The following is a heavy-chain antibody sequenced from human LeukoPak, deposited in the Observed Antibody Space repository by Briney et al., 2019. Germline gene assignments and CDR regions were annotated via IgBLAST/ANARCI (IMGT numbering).Heavy chain of an antibody. CDR1: GFTFSDHH. V-gene: IGHV3-72*01. J-gene: IGHJ4*02. CDR2: IRNKANRYTT. CDR3: ARSPLGIAPFDY. Sequence: GGSLRLSCAASGFTFSDHHMDWVRQAPGEGLEWVARIRNKANRYTTEYAASVKGRFTISRDDSENSLYLQMDSLKTEDTAVYYCARSPLGIAPFDYWGQGTLVTVSS. D-gene: IGHD7-27*01.